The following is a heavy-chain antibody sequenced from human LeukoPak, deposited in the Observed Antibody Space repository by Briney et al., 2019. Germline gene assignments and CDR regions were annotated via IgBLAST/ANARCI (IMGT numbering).Heavy chain of an antibody. CDR1: GFTFSSYA. D-gene: IGHD4-23*01. J-gene: IGHJ4*02. CDR2: IKQDGSEK. V-gene: IGHV3-7*01. CDR3: ARSGTVVKTPFDY. Sequence: GGSLRLSCAASGFTFSSYAMSWVRQAPGKGLEWVANIKQDGSEKYYVDSVKGRFTISRDNAKNSLYLQMNSLRAEDTAVYYCARSGTVVKTPFDYWGQGTLVTVSS.